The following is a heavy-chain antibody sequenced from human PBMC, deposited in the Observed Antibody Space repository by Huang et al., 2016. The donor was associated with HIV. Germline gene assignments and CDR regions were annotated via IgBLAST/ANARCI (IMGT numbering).Heavy chain of an antibody. CDR1: GYIFTKYG. J-gene: IGHJ5*01. CDR3: ARDHWYPLQNWFDL. D-gene: IGHD1-1*01. Sequence: QVELVQSGAEVKRPGASVRVSCKAAGYIFTKYGINWVRKAPGQGLEWMGWISAYNGNTNYAEKCQGRVTLTRDTSATTAYMELRDVTSADTAVYYCARDHWYPLQNWFDLWGQGTLVTVSS. CDR2: ISAYNGNT. V-gene: IGHV1-18*01.